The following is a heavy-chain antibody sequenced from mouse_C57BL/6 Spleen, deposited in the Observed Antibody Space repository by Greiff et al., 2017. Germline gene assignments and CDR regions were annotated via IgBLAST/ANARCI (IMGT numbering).Heavy chain of an antibody. CDR1: GYAFSSYW. V-gene: IGHV1-80*01. J-gene: IGHJ4*01. D-gene: IGHD4-1*01. CDR2: IYPGDGDT. Sequence: VQVVESGAELVKPGASVKLSCKASGYAFSSYWMNWVKQRPGKGLEWIGQIYPGDGDTNYNGKFKGKATLTADKSSSTAYMQLSSLTSEDSAVYFCARGDWDYAMDDWGQGTSVTVSS. CDR3: ARGDWDYAMDD.